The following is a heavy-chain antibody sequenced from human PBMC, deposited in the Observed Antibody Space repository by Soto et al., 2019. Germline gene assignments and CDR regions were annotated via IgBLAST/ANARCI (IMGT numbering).Heavy chain of an antibody. J-gene: IGHJ4*02. CDR2: IRSKAYGGTT. CDR1: GFTFGDYA. Sequence: GGSLRLSCTASGFTFGDYAMSWVRQAPGKGLEWVGFIRSKAYGGTTEYAASVKGRFTISRDDSKSIAYPQMNSLKTEDTAVYYCTRGSYYDSSGYHYWGQGTLVTVSS. CDR3: TRGSYYDSSGYHY. D-gene: IGHD3-22*01. V-gene: IGHV3-49*04.